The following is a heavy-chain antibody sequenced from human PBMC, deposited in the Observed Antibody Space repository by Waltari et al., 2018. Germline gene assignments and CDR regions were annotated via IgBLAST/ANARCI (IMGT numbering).Heavy chain of an antibody. CDR3: ARSPEYGDYVCAFDI. CDR2: IIPSLGTA. CDR1: GGTFSSYA. D-gene: IGHD4-17*01. V-gene: IGHV1-69*14. J-gene: IGHJ3*02. Sequence: QVQLVQSGAEVKKPGSSVKVSCKASGGTFSSYAISWVRQAPGQGLEWMGGIIPSLGTANYAQKCQGRATITADKSTSTAYMELSSLRSEDTAGYYCARSPEYGDYVCAFDIWGQGTMVTVSS.